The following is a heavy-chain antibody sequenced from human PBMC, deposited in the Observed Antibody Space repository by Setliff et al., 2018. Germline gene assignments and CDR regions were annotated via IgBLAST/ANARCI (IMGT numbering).Heavy chain of an antibody. CDR2: IYYGGSA. Sequence: LSLTCTVSGGSISSGGYYWGWIRQPPGKGLEWIGNIYYGGSAYYNPSLKSRVTISVDTSKNQFSLKLSSVTAADTAMYYCARILGYCSGGSCYVPYWGQGTLVTVSS. CDR3: ARILGYCSGGSCYVPY. D-gene: IGHD2-15*01. V-gene: IGHV4-39*07. CDR1: GGSISSGGYY. J-gene: IGHJ4*02.